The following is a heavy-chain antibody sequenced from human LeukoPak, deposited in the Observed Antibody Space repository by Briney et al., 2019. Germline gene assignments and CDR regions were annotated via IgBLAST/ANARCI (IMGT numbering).Heavy chain of an antibody. J-gene: IGHJ4*02. CDR1: GYSFTSYW. CDR2: IYPGDSDT. CDR3: ARVRVKPKSHFDY. V-gene: IGHV5-51*01. D-gene: IGHD1-14*01. Sequence: GESLKISCKGSGYSFTSYWIGWVRQLPGKGLEWMGIIYPGDSDTRYSPSFQRQVTISADKSISTAYLQWSSLKASDTAMYYCARVRVKPKSHFDYWGQGTLVTVSS.